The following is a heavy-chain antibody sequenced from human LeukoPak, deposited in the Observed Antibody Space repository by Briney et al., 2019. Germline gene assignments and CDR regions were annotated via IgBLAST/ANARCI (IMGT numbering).Heavy chain of an antibody. Sequence: GGSLRLSCVGSGFTFSSYWMSRVRQAPGKGLEWVANIKQDGSEKNYVDSVKGRFTISRDNSKNTLYLQMNSLRAEDTAVYYCASQYYDSSGYYNWGQGTLVTVSS. D-gene: IGHD3-22*01. V-gene: IGHV3-7*02. CDR2: IKQDGSEK. J-gene: IGHJ4*02. CDR1: GFTFSSYW. CDR3: ASQYYDSSGYYN.